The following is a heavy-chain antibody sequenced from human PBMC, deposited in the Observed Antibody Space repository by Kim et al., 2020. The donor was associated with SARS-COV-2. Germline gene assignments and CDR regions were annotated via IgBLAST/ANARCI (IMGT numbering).Heavy chain of an antibody. V-gene: IGHV3-48*03. D-gene: IGHD4-4*01. CDR3: ARGPNYSPFDY. CDR2: I. Sequence: ITYAASVRGRCTISRDNDKNSLFLQMNSLRAEDTAVYYCARGPNYSPFDYWGQGTLVTVSS. J-gene: IGHJ4*02.